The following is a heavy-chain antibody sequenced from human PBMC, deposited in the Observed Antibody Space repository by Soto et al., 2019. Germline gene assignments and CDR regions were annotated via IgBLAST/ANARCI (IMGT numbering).Heavy chain of an antibody. CDR1: GFTFSDYY. D-gene: IGHD1-7*01. Sequence: EVQLVESGGGLVQPGGSLRLSCAGAGFTFSDYYIDWVRQAPGKGLEWVGRSRDKGNSYSTDYAASVKGRFTVSRDASKNSRYLQMNSLKTEDTALYYCTRSIPGTTSSEYWGQGTLVTGSS. V-gene: IGHV3-72*01. J-gene: IGHJ4*02. CDR3: TRSIPGTTSSEY. CDR2: SRDKGNSYST.